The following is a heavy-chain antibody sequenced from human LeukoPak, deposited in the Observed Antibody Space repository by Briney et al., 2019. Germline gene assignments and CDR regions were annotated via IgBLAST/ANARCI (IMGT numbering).Heavy chain of an antibody. D-gene: IGHD3-9*01. CDR3: ARGNLTGYYIADY. J-gene: IGHJ4*02. CDR2: INHSGST. Sequence: SETLSLTCAVYGGSFSGYYWSWIRQPPGKGLEWIGEINHSGSTNYNPSLKSRVTISVDTSKNQFSLKLSSVTAADTAVYYCARGNLTGYYIADYWGQGTLVTVSS. V-gene: IGHV4-34*01. CDR1: GGSFSGYY.